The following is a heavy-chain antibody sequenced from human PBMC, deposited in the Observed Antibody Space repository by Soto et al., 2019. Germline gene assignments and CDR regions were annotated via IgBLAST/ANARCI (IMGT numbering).Heavy chain of an antibody. J-gene: IGHJ4*02. CDR3: AHRRSDGWYGFDY. D-gene: IGHD6-19*01. V-gene: IGHV2-5*02. Sequence: QITLEESGPTLVKPTQTLTLTCTFSGFSLSTYGVGVGWIRQPPGKALEWLGLIYWDDDKRYSPSLKNRLTFTKDTSKTQVVLRLTNVAPVDTATYYRAHRRSDGWYGFDYWGQVTLVTVSS. CDR2: IYWDDDK. CDR1: GFSLSTYGVG.